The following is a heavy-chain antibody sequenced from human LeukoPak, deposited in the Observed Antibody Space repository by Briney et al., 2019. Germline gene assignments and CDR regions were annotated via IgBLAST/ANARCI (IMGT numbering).Heavy chain of an antibody. D-gene: IGHD3-22*01. J-gene: IGHJ4*02. CDR2: ISYDGSNK. V-gene: IGHV3-30-3*01. CDR3: ARGVSQYDSSGYYYHY. Sequence: GRSLRLSCAASGFTFSSDAMHWVRQAPGKGLEWVAVISYDGSNKYYADSVKGRFTISRDNSKNTLYLQMNSLRAEDTAVYYCARGVSQYDSSGYYYHYWGQGTLVTVSS. CDR1: GFTFSSDA.